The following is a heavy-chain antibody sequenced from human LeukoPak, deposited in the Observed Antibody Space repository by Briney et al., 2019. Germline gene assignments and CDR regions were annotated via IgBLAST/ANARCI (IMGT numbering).Heavy chain of an antibody. CDR1: EFNVSDNY. V-gene: IGHV3-23*01. CDR3: VYWFDS. CDR2: ISGSGGST. Sequence: GGSLRLSCTASEFNVSDNYMTWVRQAPGKGLEWVSAISGSGGSTYYADSVKGRFTISRDNSKNTLYLQMNSLGVEDTAVYYCVYWFDSWGQGTLVTVSS. J-gene: IGHJ5*01.